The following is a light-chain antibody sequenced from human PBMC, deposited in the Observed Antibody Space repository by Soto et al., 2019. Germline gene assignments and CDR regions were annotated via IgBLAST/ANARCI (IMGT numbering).Light chain of an antibody. J-gene: IGKJ5*01. CDR1: QNIDNY. V-gene: IGKV1-33*01. Sequence: DIQMTQSQTSLSASVGDRVSITCQASQNIDNYLNWYQQKPGKAPNLLIYDASSLKTGVPSRFSGSGSGTDFTFTINSLQPEDFATYYCQHYDHVQVTFGQGALLEI. CDR2: DAS. CDR3: QHYDHVQVT.